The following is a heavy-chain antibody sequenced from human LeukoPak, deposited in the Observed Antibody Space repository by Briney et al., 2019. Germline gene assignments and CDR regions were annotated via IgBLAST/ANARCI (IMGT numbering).Heavy chain of an antibody. CDR1: GGSFSGYY. CDR2: INHSGST. Sequence: PSETLSLTCAVYGGSFSGYYWSWIRQPLGKGLEWIGEINHSGSTNYNPSLKSRVTISVDTSKNQFSLKLSSVTAADTAVYYCAREGYYYGSFDCWGQGTLVTVSS. J-gene: IGHJ4*02. V-gene: IGHV4-34*01. CDR3: AREGYYYGSFDC. D-gene: IGHD3-10*01.